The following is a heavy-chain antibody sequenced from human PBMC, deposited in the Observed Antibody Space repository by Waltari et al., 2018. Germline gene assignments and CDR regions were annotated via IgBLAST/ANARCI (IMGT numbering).Heavy chain of an antibody. Sequence: VQLQESGPSLLKPSETLSLICPLSGGSISCFYWSWVRQPPGKGLDWIGYIYYTGSTNFNPSLKSRVTMSVDTSKNQFSLKLSSVTAADTAFYYCARGGGGDWEWFDPWGQGTLVTVSS. CDR3: ARGGGGDWEWFDP. CDR2: IYYTGST. J-gene: IGHJ5*02. V-gene: IGHV4-59*01. D-gene: IGHD2-21*02. CDR1: GGSISCFY.